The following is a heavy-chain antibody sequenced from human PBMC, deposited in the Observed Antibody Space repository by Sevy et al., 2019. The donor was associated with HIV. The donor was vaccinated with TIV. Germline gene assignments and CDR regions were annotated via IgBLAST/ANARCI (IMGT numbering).Heavy chain of an antibody. Sequence: GGSLRLSCAASGFTFSSYNMNWVRQAPGKGLEWVSSISSSSNNIYHAHSMKGRFTIPRDNPKNSLYLKMNSLRAADTAVYYCARVVAYCSGGSCFPGYYYGMDVWGQGTTVTVSS. CDR1: GFTFSSYN. V-gene: IGHV3-21*01. CDR3: ARVVAYCSGGSCFPGYYYGMDV. CDR2: ISSSSNNI. J-gene: IGHJ6*02. D-gene: IGHD2-15*01.